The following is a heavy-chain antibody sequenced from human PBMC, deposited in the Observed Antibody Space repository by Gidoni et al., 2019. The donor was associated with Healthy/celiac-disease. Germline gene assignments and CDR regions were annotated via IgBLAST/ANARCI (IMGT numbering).Heavy chain of an antibody. D-gene: IGHD2-15*01. V-gene: IGHV3-21*01. J-gene: IGHJ3*02. CDR2: ISSSSSYI. CDR1: GFTFSSYS. Sequence: EVQLVEAGGGLVKPGGSLRLSCAAAGFTFSSYSMNWVRQAPGKGLEWVSSISSSSSYIYYADSVKGRFTISRDNAKNSLYLQMNSLRAEDTAVYYCARDRINCSGGSCYPDAFDIWGQGTMVTVSS. CDR3: ARDRINCSGGSCYPDAFDI.